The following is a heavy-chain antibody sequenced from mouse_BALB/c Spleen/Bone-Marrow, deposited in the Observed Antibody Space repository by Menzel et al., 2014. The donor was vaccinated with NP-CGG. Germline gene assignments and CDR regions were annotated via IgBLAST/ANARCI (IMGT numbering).Heavy chain of an antibody. D-gene: IGHD1-1*01. Sequence: QVHLPQPGAYVLIPWKSGKVASKASGYAFTNYLIEWVKQRPGQGLEWIGVIYPGRGGTNYNEKFRDKATLTADKSSSTAYMQLSSLTPDDSAVYFCARGTTVYYFDYWGQGTTLTVSS. CDR3: ARGTTVYYFDY. V-gene: IGHV1-54*01. J-gene: IGHJ2*01. CDR2: IYPGRGGT. CDR1: GYAFTNYL.